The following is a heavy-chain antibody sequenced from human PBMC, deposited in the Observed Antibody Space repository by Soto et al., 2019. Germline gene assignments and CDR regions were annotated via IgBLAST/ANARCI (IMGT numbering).Heavy chain of an antibody. V-gene: IGHV5-10-1*01. CDR1: GYSFTSYC. D-gene: IGHD6-6*01. CDR2: IDPSDSYT. CDR3: ARHLRGTSEYYYYYGMDV. J-gene: IGHJ6*02. Sequence: PGESLKISCKGSGYSFTSYCISWVRQMPWKGLEWMGRIDPSDSYTNYSPSFQGHVTISADKSISTAYLQWSSLKASDTAMYYCARHLRGTSEYYYYYGMDVWGQGTTVTV.